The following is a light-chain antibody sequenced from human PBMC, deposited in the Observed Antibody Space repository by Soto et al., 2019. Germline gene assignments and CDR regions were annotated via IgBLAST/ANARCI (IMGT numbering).Light chain of an antibody. CDR3: MQALQAPPT. CDR2: LGS. Sequence: DIVMTQPPLSLPVTPGEPASLSCRSSQSLLHSNGYNFLDWYMQKPGQSPQLLIYLGSNRASGVPDRFSGTGSGTDFTLTISRVEAEDVGVYFCMQALQAPPTFGQGTKV. CDR1: QSLLHSNGYNF. J-gene: IGKJ1*01. V-gene: IGKV2-28*01.